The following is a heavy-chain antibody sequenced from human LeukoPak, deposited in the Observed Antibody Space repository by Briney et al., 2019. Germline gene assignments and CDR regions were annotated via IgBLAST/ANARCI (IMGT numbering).Heavy chain of an antibody. CDR1: GGSISSGDYY. V-gene: IGHV4-30-4*01. J-gene: IGHJ3*02. CDR2: IYYSGST. D-gene: IGHD3-22*01. Sequence: PSETLSLTCTVSGGSISSGDYYWSWIRQPPGKGLEWIGYIYYSGSTYYNPSLKSRVTLSVDTSKNQFSLKLSSVTAADTAVYYCARLYDSSGYYYVAFDIWGQGTMVTVSS. CDR3: ARLYDSSGYYYVAFDI.